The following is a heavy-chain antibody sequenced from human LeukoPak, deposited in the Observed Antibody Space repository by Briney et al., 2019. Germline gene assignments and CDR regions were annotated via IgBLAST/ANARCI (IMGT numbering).Heavy chain of an antibody. V-gene: IGHV4-34*01. CDR1: GGSFSGYY. D-gene: IGHD4-11*01. J-gene: IGHJ3*02. CDR2: INHSEST. Sequence: NSSETLSLTCAVYGGSFSGYYWSWIRQPPGKGLEWIGEINHSESTNYNPSLKSRVTISVDTSKNQFSLKLSSVTAADTAVYYCARKDSNSGYAFDIWGQGTMVTVSS. CDR3: ARKDSNSGYAFDI.